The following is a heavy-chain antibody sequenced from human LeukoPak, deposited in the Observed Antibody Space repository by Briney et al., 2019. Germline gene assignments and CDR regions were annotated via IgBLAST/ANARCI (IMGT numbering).Heavy chain of an antibody. CDR3: ARDQYCYDSSGYYRFDY. D-gene: IGHD3-22*01. Sequence: SETLSLTCAVYGGSFSRYYWNWIRQPPGKGLEWIGEINHSGSTNYNPSFKSRVTISVDTSKNQFSLKLSSVTAADTAAYYCARDQYCYDSSGYYRFDYWGQGTLVTVSS. CDR1: GGSFSRYY. J-gene: IGHJ4*02. CDR2: INHSGST. V-gene: IGHV4-34*01.